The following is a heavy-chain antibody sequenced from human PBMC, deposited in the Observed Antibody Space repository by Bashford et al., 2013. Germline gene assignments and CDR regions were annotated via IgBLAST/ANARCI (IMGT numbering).Heavy chain of an antibody. CDR2: IHPGDSET. Sequence: WVRQMPGKGLEYVGIIHPGDSETKYTPSFRGQVTISVDESISTAYLQWSSLKASDSAMYYCVRIARRGGCGSSTDCIRTPYNWFDSWGQGTLVTVSS. V-gene: IGHV5-51*01. J-gene: IGHJ5*01. D-gene: IGHD2-2*01. CDR3: VRIARRGGCGSSTDCIRTPYNWFDS.